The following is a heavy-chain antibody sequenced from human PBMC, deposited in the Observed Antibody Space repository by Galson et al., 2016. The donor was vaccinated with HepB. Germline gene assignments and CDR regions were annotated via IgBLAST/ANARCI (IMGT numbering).Heavy chain of an antibody. Sequence: SETLSLTCVVSGGSISSSNWWGWVRQAPGKGLEWIGEIYHTGTTNYNPSLKSRVTMSVDESKNQFSLELSSVTAADTAVYYCAREGYCSSTSCYEYFQYWGQGTLVTVSS. CDR1: GGSISSSNW. V-gene: IGHV4-4*02. CDR3: AREGYCSSTSCYEYFQY. D-gene: IGHD2-2*01. J-gene: IGHJ1*01. CDR2: IYHTGTT.